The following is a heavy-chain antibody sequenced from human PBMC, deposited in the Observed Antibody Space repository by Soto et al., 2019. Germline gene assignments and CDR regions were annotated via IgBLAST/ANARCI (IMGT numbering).Heavy chain of an antibody. CDR1: GGSISSYL. CDR2: ISNNGNT. CDR3: WRESGETCDYEAY. V-gene: IGHV4-4*07. D-gene: IGHD4-17*01. Sequence: PSETLSLTCTVSGGSISSYLWSWIWQAAWKGLEWIGRISNNGNTHYNPSLKSRVTVSVDTSSNQFFLNLHSVTAADSAVYFWWRESGETCDYEAYWGQGTLVTVSS. J-gene: IGHJ4*02.